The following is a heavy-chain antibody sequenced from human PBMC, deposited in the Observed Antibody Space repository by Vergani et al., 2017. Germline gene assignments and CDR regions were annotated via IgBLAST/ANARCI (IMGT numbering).Heavy chain of an antibody. D-gene: IGHD3-9*01. CDR2: IYYSGST. V-gene: IGHV4-59*01. CDR3: ARQYDILTGFVDV. Sequence: QVQLQESGPGLVKPLETLSLTCTVSGGSISSYYWSWIRQPPGKGLEWIGYIYYSGSTNYNPSLKSRVTISVDTSKNQFSLKLSSVTAADTAVYYCARQYDILTGFVDVWGKGTTVTVSS. J-gene: IGHJ6*04. CDR1: GGSISSYY.